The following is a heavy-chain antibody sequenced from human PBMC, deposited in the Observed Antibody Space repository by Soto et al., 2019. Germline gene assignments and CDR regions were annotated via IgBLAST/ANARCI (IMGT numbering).Heavy chain of an antibody. CDR1: GFTFDDYD. V-gene: IGHV3-9*01. CDR3: LAVSSPRDLWLFDI. Sequence: EVQLVEAGGGLVQPGRSLRLSCAASGFTFDDYDMHWVRQAPGQGLEWVSGISWNSGHIAYVDSVRGRFSISRDNTKNFLYLQMSSLRPEDSALYYCLAVSSPRDLWLFDIWGQGTMVAVSS. J-gene: IGHJ3*02. CDR2: ISWNSGHI. D-gene: IGHD3-16*01.